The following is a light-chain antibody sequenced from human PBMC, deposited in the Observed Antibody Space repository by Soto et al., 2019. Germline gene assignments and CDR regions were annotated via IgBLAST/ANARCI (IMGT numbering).Light chain of an antibody. CDR3: QQCAYSPRT. V-gene: IGKV3-20*01. J-gene: IGKJ1*01. Sequence: EIVLTQSPGTLSLSPGERATLSCRASQIITNNYVAWYQQKPGQAPRLLIDDASIRATGIPDRFSGSGSERDFTLTISRLEPEDFAVYYCQQCAYSPRTFGQGTKVDIK. CDR1: QIITNNY. CDR2: DAS.